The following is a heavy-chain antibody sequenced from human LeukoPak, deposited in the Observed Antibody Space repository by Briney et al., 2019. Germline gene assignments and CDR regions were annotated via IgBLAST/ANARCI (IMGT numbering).Heavy chain of an antibody. D-gene: IGHD3-10*01. CDR1: GFTFSSYA. Sequence: GGSLRLSCAASGFTFSSYAINWVRQAPGKGLEWVSGICGTDGSTYYADSVKGRFTISRDNAKNSLYLQMNSLRAEDTAVYYCARLYGSGSYYNAGWFDPWGQGTLVTVSS. CDR2: ICGTDGST. J-gene: IGHJ5*02. CDR3: ARLYGSGSYYNAGWFDP. V-gene: IGHV3-23*01.